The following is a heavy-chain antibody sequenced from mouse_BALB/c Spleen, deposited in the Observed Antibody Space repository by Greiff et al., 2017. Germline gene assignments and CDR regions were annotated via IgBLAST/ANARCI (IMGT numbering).Heavy chain of an antibody. CDR3: AGGYRYDGYYFDY. V-gene: IGHV1-9*01. D-gene: IGHD2-14*01. Sequence: QVQLQQSGAELMKPGASVKISCKATGYTFSSYWIEWVKQRPGHGLEWIGEILPGSGSTNYNEKFKGKATFTADTSSNTAYMQLSSLTSEDSAVYYCAGGYRYDGYYFDYWGQGTLSQSPQ. J-gene: IGHJ2*01. CDR1: GYTFSSYW. CDR2: ILPGSGST.